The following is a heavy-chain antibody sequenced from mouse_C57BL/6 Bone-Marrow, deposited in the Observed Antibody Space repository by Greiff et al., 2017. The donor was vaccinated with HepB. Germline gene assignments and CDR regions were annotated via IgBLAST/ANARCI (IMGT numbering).Heavy chain of an antibody. CDR1: GYTFTSYW. D-gene: IGHD4-1*01. Sequence: QVQLQQPGAELVRPGSSVKLSCKASGYTFTSYWMDWVKQRPGQGLEWIGNIYPSDSETHYNQKFKDKATLTVDKPSSTAYMQLSSLTSEDSAVYYCARYGWDDYWGQGTTLTVSS. V-gene: IGHV1-61*01. J-gene: IGHJ2*01. CDR3: ARYGWDDY. CDR2: IYPSDSET.